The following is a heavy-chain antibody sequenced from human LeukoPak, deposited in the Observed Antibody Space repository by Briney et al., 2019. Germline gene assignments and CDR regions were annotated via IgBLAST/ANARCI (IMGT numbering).Heavy chain of an antibody. J-gene: IGHJ5*01. CDR2: ISFDGSKK. CDR3: ARDRLYCSGARCYRWFDP. V-gene: IGHV3-30-3*01. CDR1: GFASSNYA. Sequence: GGSLRLSCAGSGFASSNYAMHWVRQAPGKGLEYVAFISFDGSKKYYADSVKGRFTVSRDNSQNVLYLLLNSLGLEDTAVYYCARDRLYCSGARCYRWFDPWGQGTLVFVSS. D-gene: IGHD2-15*01.